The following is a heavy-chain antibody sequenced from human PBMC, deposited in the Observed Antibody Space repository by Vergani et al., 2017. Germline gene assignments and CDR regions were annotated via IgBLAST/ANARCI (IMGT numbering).Heavy chain of an antibody. CDR2: LRYDGSNE. Sequence: VEAGGGLVQPGGFLRLSCTASGFSFSTYGMHWVRQAPGRGLEWVAFLRYDGSNEYYGDAVKGRFIISRNNSKNMLSLEMHSLRPEDTAVYYCANSYCSSLSCYAFYGMEVWGQGTTVTVSS. J-gene: IGHJ6*02. D-gene: IGHD2-2*01. CDR1: GFSFSTYG. CDR3: ANSYCSSLSCYAFYGMEV. V-gene: IGHV3-30*02.